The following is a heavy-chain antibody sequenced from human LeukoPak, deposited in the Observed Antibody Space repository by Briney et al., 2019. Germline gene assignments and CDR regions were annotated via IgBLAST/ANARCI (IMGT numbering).Heavy chain of an antibody. CDR2: IYHSGST. CDR1: GGSISSGGYY. Sequence: SQTLSLTCTVSGGSISSGGYYWSWIRQPPGKGLEWIGYIYHSGSTYYNPSLKSRVTISVDRSKNQFSPKLSSVTAADTAVYYCAYSSGWNYYYYYMDVWGKGTTVTVSS. D-gene: IGHD6-19*01. J-gene: IGHJ6*03. V-gene: IGHV4-30-2*01. CDR3: AYSSGWNYYYYYMDV.